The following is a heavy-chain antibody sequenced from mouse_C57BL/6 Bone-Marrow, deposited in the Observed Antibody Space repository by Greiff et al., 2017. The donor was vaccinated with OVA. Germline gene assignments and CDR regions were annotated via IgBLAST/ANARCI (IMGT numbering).Heavy chain of an antibody. CDR1: GYTFTSYW. CDR2: IHPNSGST. CDR3: ARGTYYDYDDYFDY. V-gene: IGHV1-64*01. D-gene: IGHD2-4*01. J-gene: IGHJ2*01. Sequence: QVHVKQPGAELVKPGASVKLSCKASGYTFTSYWMHWVKQRPGQGLEWIGMIHPNSGSTNYNEKFKSKATLTVDKSSSTAYMQLSSLTSEDSAVYYCARGTYYDYDDYFDYWGKGTTLTVSS.